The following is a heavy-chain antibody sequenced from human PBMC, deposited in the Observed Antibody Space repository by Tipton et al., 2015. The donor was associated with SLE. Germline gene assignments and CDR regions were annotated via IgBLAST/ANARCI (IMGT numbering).Heavy chain of an antibody. CDR3: ARSPSGFTIPGAWFDP. CDR1: GYSFTTYW. Sequence: QLVQSGAEVKKPGESLKISCKGSGYSFTTYWIGWVRQMPGKGLEWMGNIYPGDSDTRYSPSFQGQVTISADKSISTAYLQWSSLKASDTAMYYCARSPSGFTIPGAWFDPWGQGTLVTVSS. CDR2: IYPGDSDT. J-gene: IGHJ5*02. V-gene: IGHV5-51*03. D-gene: IGHD3-9*01.